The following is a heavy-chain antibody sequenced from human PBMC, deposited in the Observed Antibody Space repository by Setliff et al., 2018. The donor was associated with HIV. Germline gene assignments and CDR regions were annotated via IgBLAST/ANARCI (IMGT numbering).Heavy chain of an antibody. V-gene: IGHV3-23*03. CDR2: IYSGGSST. Sequence: PGGSLRLSCAASGFTFSSYAMSWVRQAPGKGLEWVSVIYSGGSSTYYADSVKGRFTISRDNSKNTLYLQMNSLRAEDTAVYYCAKDQGSISIHYFDYWGQGTLVTVPQ. CDR1: GFTFSSYA. CDR3: AKDQGSISIHYFDY. D-gene: IGHD3-3*02. J-gene: IGHJ4*02.